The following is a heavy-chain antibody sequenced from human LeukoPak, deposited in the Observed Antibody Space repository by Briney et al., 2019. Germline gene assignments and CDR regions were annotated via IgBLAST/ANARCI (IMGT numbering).Heavy chain of an antibody. J-gene: IGHJ5*02. Sequence: SETLSLTCTVSGGSISSYYWSWIRQPPGKGLEWIGYIYYSGSTNYNPSLKSRVTISVDTSKNQFSLKLSSVTAADTAVYYCARIGIAAAGPNRASSWFDPWGQGTLVTVSS. D-gene: IGHD6-13*01. CDR1: GGSISSYY. CDR2: IYYSGST. CDR3: ARIGIAAAGPNRASSWFDP. V-gene: IGHV4-59*01.